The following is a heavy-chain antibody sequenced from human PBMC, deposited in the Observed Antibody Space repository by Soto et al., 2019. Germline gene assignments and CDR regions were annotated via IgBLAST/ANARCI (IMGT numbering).Heavy chain of an antibody. CDR3: ARHRGNGDYLRYYYGMDV. CDR2: IYYSGST. V-gene: IGHV4-39*01. D-gene: IGHD4-17*01. J-gene: IGHJ6*02. Sequence: PSETLSITCTVSGGSISSSSYYWGWIRQPPGKGLEWIGSIYYSGSTYYNPSLKSRVTISVDTSKNQFSLKLSSVTAADTAVYYCARHRGNGDYLRYYYGMDVWGQGATVTVS. CDR1: GGSISSSSYY.